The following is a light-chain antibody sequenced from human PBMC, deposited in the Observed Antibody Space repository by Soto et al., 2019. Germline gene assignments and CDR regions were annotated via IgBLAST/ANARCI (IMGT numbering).Light chain of an antibody. CDR3: QQYNAYPWT. Sequence: DIQMTQSPSTLSASLGDRVTITCRASQSISTWLAWYQQKPGRAPKLLIYKASSLQSDVPSGFSGSGSGTEFTLTISSLQADDYATYYCQQYNAYPWTFGQGTKVEIK. CDR2: KAS. V-gene: IGKV1-5*03. J-gene: IGKJ1*01. CDR1: QSISTW.